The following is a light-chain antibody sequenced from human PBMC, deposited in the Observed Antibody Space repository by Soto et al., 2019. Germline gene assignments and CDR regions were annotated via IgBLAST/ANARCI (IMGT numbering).Light chain of an antibody. CDR1: QSISSW. J-gene: IGKJ1*01. Sequence: DVPMTQSPSTLAASLGDRVTITCRASQSISSWLAWYQQKPGKAPKLLIYDASSLESGVPSRFSGSGSGTEFTLTISSRQPDDFATYYCQQYNSYWRTFGQGTKVDIK. CDR3: QQYNSYWRT. CDR2: DAS. V-gene: IGKV1-5*01.